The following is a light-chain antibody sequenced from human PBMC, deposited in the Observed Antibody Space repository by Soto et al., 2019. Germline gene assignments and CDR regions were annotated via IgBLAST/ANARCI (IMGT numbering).Light chain of an antibody. J-gene: IGKJ1*01. CDR3: QQYNSYWGT. CDR1: QIVSSW. Sequence: DIQLTQSPSTLSASVGDRVTITCRASQIVSSWLAWYQQKAGRAPKLLIYDASSLESGVPSRFSGSGSGTEFTLTISSLQPDDVATYYCQQYNSYWGTFSQGTKVEIK. V-gene: IGKV1-5*01. CDR2: DAS.